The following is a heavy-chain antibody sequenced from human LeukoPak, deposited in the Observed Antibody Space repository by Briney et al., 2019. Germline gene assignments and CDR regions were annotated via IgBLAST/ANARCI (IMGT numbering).Heavy chain of an antibody. CDR1: GYSFTNYD. CDR3: AKDKKTMIVVVIYY. CDR2: MNPNSGNT. V-gene: IGHV1-8*01. J-gene: IGHJ4*02. D-gene: IGHD3-22*01. Sequence: ASVKVSCKASGYSFTNYDINWVRQATGQGLEWMGWMNPNSGNTAYAQKFQGRVTMTRNTSISTAYMELSSLKSEDTAVYYCAKDKKTMIVVVIYYWGQGTLVTVSS.